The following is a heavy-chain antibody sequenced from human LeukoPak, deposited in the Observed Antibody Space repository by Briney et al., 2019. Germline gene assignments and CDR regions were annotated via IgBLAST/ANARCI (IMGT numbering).Heavy chain of an antibody. CDR1: GFAFSSYW. D-gene: IGHD6-6*01. J-gene: IGHJ4*02. CDR2: VDLDGGGK. Sequence: GGSLRLSCVASGFAFSSYWMAWVRQAPGRGLAWVASVDLDGGGKYSVDSVKGRFTISRDNAKNSLYLQMDSLRAEDTAVYYCARAAYASSSDSWGQGTLVTVSP. V-gene: IGHV3-7*05. CDR3: ARAAYASSSDS.